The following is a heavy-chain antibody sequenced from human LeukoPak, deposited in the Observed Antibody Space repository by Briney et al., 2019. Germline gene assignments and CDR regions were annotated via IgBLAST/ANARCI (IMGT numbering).Heavy chain of an antibody. D-gene: IGHD3-22*01. Sequence: SETLSLTCTVSGGSISSYYWSWIRQPPGKGLEWIGYIYYSGSTNYNPSPKSRVTISVDTSKNQFSLKLSSVTAADTAVYYCARGGYYDSSGYYWFDYWGQGTLVTVSS. CDR2: IYYSGST. V-gene: IGHV4-59*01. J-gene: IGHJ4*02. CDR3: ARGGYYDSSGYYWFDY. CDR1: GGSISSYY.